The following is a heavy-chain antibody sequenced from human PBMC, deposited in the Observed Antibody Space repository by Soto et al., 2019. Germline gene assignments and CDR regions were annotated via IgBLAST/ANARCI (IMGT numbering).Heavy chain of an antibody. J-gene: IGHJ3*01. CDR2: IYHAGSP. V-gene: IGHV4-4*02. CDR1: GGSISSSSW. D-gene: IGHD2-21*02. CDR3: ARGLSFRGDFDV. Sequence: HLQESGPGLVKPSGTLSLTCDVSGGSISSSSWWTWVRQSPGKGLEWIGEIYHAGSPNYNPSFQSRVTILADKSKNPFSLRLTSVTAADTAMYYCARGLSFRGDFDVWGQGTTVTVSS.